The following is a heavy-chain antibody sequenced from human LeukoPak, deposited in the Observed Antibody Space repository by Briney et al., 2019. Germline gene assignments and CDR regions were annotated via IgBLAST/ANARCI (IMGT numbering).Heavy chain of an antibody. D-gene: IGHD6-13*01. CDR3: ARARQQLVWANWFDP. CDR1: GYTFSSYG. CDR2: ISAYNGKT. V-gene: IGHV1-18*01. Sequence: VASVKVSCKASGYTFSSYGISWVRQAPGQGLEWMGWISAYNGKTKYAQRLQGRVTMTTETSTGTAYMELRSLRSDDTAVYYCARARQQLVWANWFDPWGQGTLVTVSS. J-gene: IGHJ5*02.